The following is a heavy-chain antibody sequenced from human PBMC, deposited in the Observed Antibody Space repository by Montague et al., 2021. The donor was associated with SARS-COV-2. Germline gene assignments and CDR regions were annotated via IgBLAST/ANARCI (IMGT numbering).Heavy chain of an antibody. CDR2: IYYSGST. CDR1: GGSISSSSYY. D-gene: IGHD2-2*01. Sequence: SETLSLTCTVSGGSISSSSYYWGWIRQPPGKGLEWIGSIYYSGSTYYNPSLKSRVTISVDTSKNQFSLKLSSVTAADTAVYYCATRYCSSTSCWGFDPWGQGTLVTVSS. V-gene: IGHV4-39*01. CDR3: ATRYCSSTSCWGFDP. J-gene: IGHJ5*02.